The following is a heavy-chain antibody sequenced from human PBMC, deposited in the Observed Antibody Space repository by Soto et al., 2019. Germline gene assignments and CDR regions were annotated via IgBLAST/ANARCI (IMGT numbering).Heavy chain of an antibody. V-gene: IGHV1-3*01. D-gene: IGHD3-22*01. J-gene: IGHJ5*02. CDR3: AREYYDSSGYYTNWLDP. Sequence: ASVKVSCKASGYTFTSYAMHWVRQAPGQRLEWMGWINAGNGNTKYSQKFQGRVTITRDTSASTAYMELSSLRSEDTAVYYCAREYYDSSGYYTNWLDPWGQGTMVTVYS. CDR1: GYTFTSYA. CDR2: INAGNGNT.